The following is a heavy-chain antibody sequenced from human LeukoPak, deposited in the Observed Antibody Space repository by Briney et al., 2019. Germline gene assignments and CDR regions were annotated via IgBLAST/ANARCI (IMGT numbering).Heavy chain of an antibody. CDR2: ISGSGGST. J-gene: IGHJ4*02. D-gene: IGHD1-26*01. Sequence: GGSLRLSCAASGFTFSSYAMSWVRQAPVRVLEWVSAISGSGGSTYYADSVKGRFTISRDNSKNTLYLQMNSLRAEDTAVYYCAKEPWELFPYYFDYWGQGTLVTVSS. CDR1: GFTFSSYA. CDR3: AKEPWELFPYYFDY. V-gene: IGHV3-23*01.